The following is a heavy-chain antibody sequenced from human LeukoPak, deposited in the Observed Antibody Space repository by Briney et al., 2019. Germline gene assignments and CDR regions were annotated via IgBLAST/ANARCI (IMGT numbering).Heavy chain of an antibody. D-gene: IGHD2-2*01. J-gene: IGHJ6*02. Sequence: GGSLRLSCAASGFTFGSYAMTWVRQAPGKGLEWVSAISGGGISTYYADSVKGRFTISRDNSKNTLYLQMNNLRAEDTAVYSCAKLRDIVVVPDAKLDGMDVWGPGTTVTVSS. CDR1: GFTFGSYA. V-gene: IGHV3-23*01. CDR2: ISGGGIST. CDR3: AKLRDIVVVPDAKLDGMDV.